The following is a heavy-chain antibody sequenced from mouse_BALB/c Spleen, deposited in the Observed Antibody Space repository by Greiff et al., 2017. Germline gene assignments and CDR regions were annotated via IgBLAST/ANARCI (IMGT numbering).Heavy chain of an antibody. D-gene: IGHD2-1*01. Sequence: QVQLQQSGAELAKPGASVKMSCKASGYTFTSYWMHWVKQRPGQGLEWIGYINPSPGYTEYNQKFKDKATLTADKSSSTAYMQLSSLTSEDSAVYYCARSRNYGNSFDYWGQGTTLTVSS. J-gene: IGHJ2*01. CDR3: ARSRNYGNSFDY. CDR2: INPSPGYT. CDR1: GYTFTSYW. V-gene: IGHV1-7*01.